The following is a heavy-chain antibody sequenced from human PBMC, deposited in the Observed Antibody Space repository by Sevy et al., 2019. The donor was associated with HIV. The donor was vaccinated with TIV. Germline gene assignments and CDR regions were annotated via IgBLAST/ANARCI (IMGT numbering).Heavy chain of an antibody. D-gene: IGHD3-22*01. Sequence: GGSLRLSCAASGFTFSSYWMHWVRQAPGKGLVWVSRINSDGSSTSYASSVKGRFTISRDNAKNTVYLQMNSLRAEDTAVYYCASAVSRRYYYDSSGYYYYYYGMDVWGQGTTVTVSS. CDR2: INSDGSST. J-gene: IGHJ6*02. V-gene: IGHV3-74*01. CDR1: GFTFSSYW. CDR3: ASAVSRRYYYDSSGYYYYYYGMDV.